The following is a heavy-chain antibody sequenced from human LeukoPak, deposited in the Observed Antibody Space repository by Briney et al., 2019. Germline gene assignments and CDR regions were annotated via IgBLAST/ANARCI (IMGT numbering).Heavy chain of an antibody. CDR3: ASGTYRLGDY. CDR2: ISGSGVDT. J-gene: IGHJ4*02. D-gene: IGHD3-10*01. Sequence: GGSLRLSCAASGFSFSTYAMSWVRQAPGKELEWVSGISGSGVDTHYAGSVKGRFRISRDNSKNTLYLQLSSLRADDTAVYYCASGTYRLGDYWGLGTLVTVSS. CDR1: GFSFSTYA. V-gene: IGHV3-23*01.